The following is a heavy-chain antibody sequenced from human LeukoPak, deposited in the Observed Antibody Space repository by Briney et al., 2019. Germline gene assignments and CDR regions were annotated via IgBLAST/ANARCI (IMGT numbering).Heavy chain of an antibody. CDR1: GYTFTSYA. CDR3: ARALSSSPIYYYYGMDV. Sequence: ASVKVSCKASGYTFTSYAISWVRQAPGQGLEWMGRIIPILGIANYAQKFQGRVTITADKSTSTAYMELSSLRSEDTAVYYCARALSSSPIYYYYGMDVWGQGTTVTVSS. V-gene: IGHV1-69*04. J-gene: IGHJ6*02. D-gene: IGHD6-13*01. CDR2: IIPILGIA.